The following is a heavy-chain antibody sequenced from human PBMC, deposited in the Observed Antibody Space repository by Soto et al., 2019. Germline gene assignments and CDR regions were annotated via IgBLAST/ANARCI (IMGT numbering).Heavy chain of an antibody. CDR1: GDSVRNQY. D-gene: IGHD3-16*01. J-gene: IGHJ6*04. Sequence: SETLSLTCTVSGDSVRNQYWSWIRRPPGRGLEWIGYIYRSGSTKYNPSLKSRLTISVDTSKNQFSLKLSSVTAADTAVYYCARTLDYGQMDVWGKGTTVTVSS. CDR2: IYRSGST. CDR3: ARTLDYGQMDV. V-gene: IGHV4-4*09.